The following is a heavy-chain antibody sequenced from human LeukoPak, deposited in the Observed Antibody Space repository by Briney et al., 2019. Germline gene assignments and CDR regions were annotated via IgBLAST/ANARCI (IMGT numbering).Heavy chain of an antibody. V-gene: IGHV1-8*01. J-gene: IGHJ6*02. Sequence: ASVKVSCKASGYTFTSYDINWVRQATVQGLEWMGWMNPNSGNTGYAQKFQGRVTMTRNTSISTAYMELSSLRSEDTAVYYCARTPGYCSSTSCYNYYSYAMDVWGQGTTVTVSS. CDR3: ARTPGYCSSTSCYNYYSYAMDV. CDR1: GYTFTSYD. CDR2: MNPNSGNT. D-gene: IGHD2-2*02.